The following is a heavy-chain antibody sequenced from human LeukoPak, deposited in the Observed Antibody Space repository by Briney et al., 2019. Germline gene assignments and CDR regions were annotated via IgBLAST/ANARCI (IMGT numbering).Heavy chain of an antibody. V-gene: IGHV4-59*08. CDR1: GGSISNYY. Sequence: PSETLSLICNVSGGSISNYYWTWIRQPPGKGLEWIGYIYYSGSTNYNPSLKSRVTISVDTSKNQFFLKLSSVTAADTAVYYCARHGTSSFYYYAMDVWGQGTTVTVSS. CDR3: ARHGTSSFYYYAMDV. J-gene: IGHJ6*02. D-gene: IGHD1-1*01. CDR2: IYYSGST.